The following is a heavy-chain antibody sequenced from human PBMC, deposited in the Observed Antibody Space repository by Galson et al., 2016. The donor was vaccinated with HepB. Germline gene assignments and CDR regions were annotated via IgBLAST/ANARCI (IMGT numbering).Heavy chain of an antibody. CDR2: INPFFGYT. Sequence: SVKVSCKATGGTFSSYAISWMRQAPGQGLEWMGGINPFFGYTNYAQKFQGRVTITADKSTSTSYMELSSLRSEDTAVYYCARDRSYGNSGYYYGSEYWGQGTLITVSS. V-gene: IGHV1-69*06. J-gene: IGHJ4*02. CDR1: GGTFSSYA. CDR3: ARDRSYGNSGYYYGSEY. D-gene: IGHD3-22*01.